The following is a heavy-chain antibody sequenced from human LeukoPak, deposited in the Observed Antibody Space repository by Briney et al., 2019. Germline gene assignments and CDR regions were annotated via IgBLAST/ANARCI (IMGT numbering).Heavy chain of an antibody. Sequence: PSETLSLTCAVYGGSFSGYYWRWIRQPPGKGLEWIGEINHSGSTNYNPSLKSRVIISVDTSKNQFSLKLSSVTAADTAVYYCARRRVVVVAATVPSLKRYWYFDLWGRGTLVTVSS. CDR1: GGSFSGYY. D-gene: IGHD2-15*01. V-gene: IGHV4-34*01. J-gene: IGHJ2*01. CDR2: INHSGST. CDR3: ARRRVVVVAATVPSLKRYWYFDL.